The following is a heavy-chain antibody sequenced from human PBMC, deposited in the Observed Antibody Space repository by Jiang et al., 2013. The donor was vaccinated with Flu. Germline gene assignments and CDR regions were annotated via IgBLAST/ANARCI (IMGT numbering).Heavy chain of an antibody. V-gene: IGHV1-8*01. CDR2: INPNSGNT. CDR3: ASRNSSGWYLGDYYYGMDV. CDR1: GYTFTSYD. Sequence: SGAEVKKPGASVKVSCKASGYTFTSYDINWVRQATGQGLEWMGWINPNSGNTGYAQKFQGRVTMTRNTSMSTAYMELSGLRSEDTAVYYCASRNSSGWYLGDYYYGMDVWGQGTTV. J-gene: IGHJ6*02. D-gene: IGHD6-13*01.